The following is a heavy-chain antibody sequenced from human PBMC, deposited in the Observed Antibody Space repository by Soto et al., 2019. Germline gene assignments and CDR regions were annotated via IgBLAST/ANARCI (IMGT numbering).Heavy chain of an antibody. CDR3: AGGVVVVAAKCGPCAFDI. V-gene: IGHV3-21*01. CDR2: ISSSSSYI. Sequence: GGSLRLSCAASGFTFSSYSMNWVRQAPGKGLEWVSSISSSSSYIYYADSVKGRFTISRDNAKNSLYLQMNSLRAEDTAVYYCAGGVVVVAAKCGPCAFDIWGQGTMVTVSS. CDR1: GFTFSSYS. J-gene: IGHJ3*02. D-gene: IGHD2-15*01.